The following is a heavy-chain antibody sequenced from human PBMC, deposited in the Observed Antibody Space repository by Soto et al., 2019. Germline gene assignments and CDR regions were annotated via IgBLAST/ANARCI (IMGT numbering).Heavy chain of an antibody. CDR1: GFTFSSYS. D-gene: IGHD6-19*01. J-gene: IGHJ3*02. Sequence: GGSLRLSCAASGFTFSSYSMNWVRQAPGKGLEWVSSISSSSSSYIYYADSVKGRFTISRDNAKNSLYLQMNSLRAEDTAVYYCARDHDVAVAVEWGPDAFDIWGQGTMVTVSS. CDR3: ARDHDVAVAVEWGPDAFDI. V-gene: IGHV3-21*01. CDR2: ISSSSSSYI.